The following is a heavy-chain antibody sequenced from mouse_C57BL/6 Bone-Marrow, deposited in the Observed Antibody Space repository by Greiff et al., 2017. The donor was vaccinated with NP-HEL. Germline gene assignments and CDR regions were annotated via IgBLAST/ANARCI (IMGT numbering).Heavy chain of an antibody. CDR3: ARDANYGSSKSYWYFDV. CDR2: SRNKANDYTT. J-gene: IGHJ1*03. V-gene: IGHV7-1*01. CDR1: GFTFSDFY. D-gene: IGHD1-1*01. Sequence: VKLMESGGGLVQSGRSLRLSCATSGFTFSDFYMEWVRQAPGKGLEWIAASRNKANDYTTEYSASVKGRFIVSRDTSQSILYLQMNALRAEDTAIYYCARDANYGSSKSYWYFDVWGTGTTVTVSS.